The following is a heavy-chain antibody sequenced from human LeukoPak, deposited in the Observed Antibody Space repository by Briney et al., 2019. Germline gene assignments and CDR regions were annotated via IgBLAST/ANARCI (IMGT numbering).Heavy chain of an antibody. D-gene: IGHD2-8*01. CDR2: IKQDGSEK. J-gene: IGHJ4*02. CDR3: AKGGRGNGEVY. Sequence: GGSLRLSCAVSGFTVSSYWMNWVRQAPGKGLELVANIKQDGSEKNYVDSVKGRFTISRDNAKSSLFLQMNDLRAEDTAVYYCAKGGRGNGEVYWGQGTLVTVSS. V-gene: IGHV3-7*01. CDR1: GFTVSSYW.